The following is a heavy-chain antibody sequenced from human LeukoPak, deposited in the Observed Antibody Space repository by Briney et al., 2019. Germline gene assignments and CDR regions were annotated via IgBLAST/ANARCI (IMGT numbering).Heavy chain of an antibody. J-gene: IGHJ5*02. D-gene: IGHD3-22*01. CDR1: GFTFSSYS. CDR2: IISSSSYI. CDR3: ARGGLYYHDSSGYYGPGDWFDP. Sequence: GGSLRLSCAASGFTFSSYSMNWVRQAPGKGLEWVSSIISSSSYIYYADSVKGRFTISRDNAKNSLYLQMNSLRAEDTAVYYCARGGLYYHDSSGYYGPGDWFDPWGQGTLVTVSS. V-gene: IGHV3-21*01.